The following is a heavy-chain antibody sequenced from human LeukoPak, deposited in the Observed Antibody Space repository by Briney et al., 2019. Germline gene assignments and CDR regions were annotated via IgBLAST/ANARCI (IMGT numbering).Heavy chain of an antibody. Sequence: GGSLRLSCAASGFTFSSYSMNWVRQAPGKGLEWVSSISSSSSYMYYADSVKGRFTISRDNAKNSLYLQMNSLRAEDTAVYYCARNYDQFDYWGQGTLVTVSS. V-gene: IGHV3-21*01. J-gene: IGHJ4*02. CDR3: ARNYDQFDY. CDR1: GFTFSSYS. CDR2: ISSSSSYM. D-gene: IGHD1-7*01.